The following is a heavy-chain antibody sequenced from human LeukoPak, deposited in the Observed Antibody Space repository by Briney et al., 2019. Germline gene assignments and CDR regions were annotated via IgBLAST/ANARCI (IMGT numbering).Heavy chain of an antibody. Sequence: GGSLRLSCAASGFTVSRNHISWVRQAPGKGLEWVSLIYSGGSTYYADSVKGRFTISRDNSKNTLYLQMNSLRAEDTAVYYCARGSLDTAMVDYWGQGTLVTVSS. D-gene: IGHD5-18*01. V-gene: IGHV3-53*01. CDR3: ARGSLDTAMVDY. J-gene: IGHJ4*02. CDR2: IYSGGST. CDR1: GFTVSRNH.